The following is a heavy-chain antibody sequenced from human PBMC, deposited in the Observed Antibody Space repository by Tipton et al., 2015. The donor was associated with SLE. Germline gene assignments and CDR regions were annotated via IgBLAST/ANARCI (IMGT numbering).Heavy chain of an antibody. J-gene: IGHJ6*03. V-gene: IGHV4-59*08. CDR2: IYYSGSI. CDR3: ARTMTAVRPYGYMDV. CDR1: GDTISDHY. Sequence: PGLVKPSETLSLTCSVSGDTISDHYWSWIRQPPGKGLEWIGSIYYSGSIYYNPSLKSRVTISIDTSKNQFSLKLSSVTAADTAVYYCARTMTAVRPYGYMDVWGKGTTVTVSS. D-gene: IGHD4-17*01.